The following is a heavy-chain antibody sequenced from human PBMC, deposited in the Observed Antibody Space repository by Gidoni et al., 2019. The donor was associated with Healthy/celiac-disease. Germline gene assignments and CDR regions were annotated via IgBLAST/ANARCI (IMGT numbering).Heavy chain of an antibody. V-gene: IGHV4-38-2*01. Sequence: QVQLQESGPGLVKPSETLSLTCAVSGYSISSGYYWGWIRQPPGKGLGWIGSIYHSGSTYYNPSLKSRVTISVDTSKNQFSLKLSSVTAADTAVYYCARLGIQLWTNWFDPWGQGTLVTVSS. D-gene: IGHD5-18*01. CDR3: ARLGIQLWTNWFDP. J-gene: IGHJ5*02. CDR2: IYHSGST. CDR1: GYSISSGYY.